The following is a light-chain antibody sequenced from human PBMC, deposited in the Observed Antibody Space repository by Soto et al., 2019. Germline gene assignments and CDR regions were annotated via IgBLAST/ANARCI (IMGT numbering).Light chain of an antibody. CDR2: GTS. V-gene: IGKV3-15*01. J-gene: IGKJ5*01. Sequence: EIVMTQSPATLSVSPGERVTLSCRASQSVRSNLGWYQQKPGQAPRLLIYGTSTRATGIPARFSGSGSGTEFTLTISSLQSEDSAVYYCQQYNNWPPFTFGQGTRVEIK. CDR3: QQYNNWPPFT. CDR1: QSVRSN.